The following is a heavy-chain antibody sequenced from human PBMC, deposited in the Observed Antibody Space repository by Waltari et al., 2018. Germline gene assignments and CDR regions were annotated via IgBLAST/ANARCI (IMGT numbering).Heavy chain of an antibody. Sequence: QVHLVQSGAEVKKPGASVKVSCKASGYTFTGYYIPWVRRAPGQGLEWMGRINPNSGDTNYAQKFQGRVTLTRDTSINTAYMELSSLKSDDTAVYYCARDLGSDYGNRDYWGQGT. CDR1: GYTFTGYY. CDR3: ARDLGSDYGNRDY. D-gene: IGHD4-17*01. CDR2: INPNSGDT. V-gene: IGHV1-2*06. J-gene: IGHJ4*02.